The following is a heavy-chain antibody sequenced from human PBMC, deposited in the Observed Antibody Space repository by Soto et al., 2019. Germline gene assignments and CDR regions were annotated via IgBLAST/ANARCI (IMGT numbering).Heavy chain of an antibody. J-gene: IGHJ6*02. CDR2: ISYDGDNK. V-gene: IGHV3-30-3*01. CDR3: AIGTTTSAFPAMDV. D-gene: IGHD2-21*02. Sequence: QVQLVESGGGVVQPGRSLRLSCAASGFTFSYHALNWVRQAPGKGLEWVAVISYDGDNKYIAESVKGRLTIFRDNSKNTWYLQMNSRRAEDTAMYFCAIGTTTSAFPAMDVWGQGTTVTVSS. CDR1: GFTFSYHA.